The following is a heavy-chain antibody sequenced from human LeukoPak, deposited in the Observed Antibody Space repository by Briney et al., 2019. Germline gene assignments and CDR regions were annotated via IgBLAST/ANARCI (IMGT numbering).Heavy chain of an antibody. Sequence: GGSLRLSCAASGFTVSSNYMSWVRQAPGKGLEWVSVIYSGGSTYYADSVEGRFIISRDNSKTTLYLQMNSLRAEDTAVYYCARVADGDKYGGRDYWGQGALVIVSS. CDR1: GFTVSSNY. CDR3: ARVADGDKYGGRDY. D-gene: IGHD5-24*01. V-gene: IGHV3-53*01. CDR2: IYSGGST. J-gene: IGHJ4*02.